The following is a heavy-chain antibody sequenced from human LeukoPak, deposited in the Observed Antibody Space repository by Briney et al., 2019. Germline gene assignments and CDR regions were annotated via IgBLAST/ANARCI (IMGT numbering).Heavy chain of an antibody. CDR1: GYSFIRYW. J-gene: IGHJ4*02. V-gene: IGHV5-51*01. CDR2: LYPCESDT. CDR3: ARQVYGSGMAAFVY. D-gene: IGHD3-10*01. Sequence: GEALKIPCYASGYSFIRYWIGWVRPLPGKGLEWMGILYPCESDTRYSPSFQGQVSISADKSISTTNLQWSSLKASETATYYCARQVYGSGMAAFVYWGQGTLVTVSS.